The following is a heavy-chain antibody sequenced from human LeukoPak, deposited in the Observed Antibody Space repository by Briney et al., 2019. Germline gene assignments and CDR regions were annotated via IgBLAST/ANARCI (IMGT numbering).Heavy chain of an antibody. CDR3: ARDQYSGSFYY. CDR1: GYTFTGYY. V-gene: IGHV1-2*02. Sequence: ASVKVSCKASGYTFTGYYMNWVRQAPGQGLEWMGWINPNSGATIYAQKFQGRVTMTRDTSTSTAYLELSSLRSDDTAVYYCARDQYSGSFYYWGQGTLVTVSS. CDR2: INPNSGAT. D-gene: IGHD1-26*01. J-gene: IGHJ4*02.